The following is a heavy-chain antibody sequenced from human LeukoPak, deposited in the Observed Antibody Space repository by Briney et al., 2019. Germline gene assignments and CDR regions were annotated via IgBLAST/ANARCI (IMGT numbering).Heavy chain of an antibody. D-gene: IGHD1-26*01. Sequence: GGSLRLSCAASGFTFSSYSMNWVRQAPGKGLEWVSYISSSSSTIYYADSVKGRFTISRDNAKNSLYLQMNSLGAEDTAVYYCARDPTPKWELLPYFDYWGQGTLVTVSS. CDR2: ISSSSSTI. CDR1: GFTFSSYS. V-gene: IGHV3-48*04. CDR3: ARDPTPKWELLPYFDY. J-gene: IGHJ4*02.